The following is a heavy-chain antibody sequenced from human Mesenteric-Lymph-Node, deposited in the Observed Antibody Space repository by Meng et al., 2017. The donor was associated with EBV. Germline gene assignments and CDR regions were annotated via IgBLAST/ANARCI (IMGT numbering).Heavy chain of an antibody. Sequence: QVQWKEPGPGLGKPLVNLSLSRTVSWGAVSSGTYYWSWIRQPPGKGLEWIGYIYYSGSTNYNPSLKSRDTISVDTSKNQFSLKLSSVTAADTAVYYCATGLYGDYALANWGQGTLVTVSS. CDR2: IYYSGST. CDR1: WGAVSSGTYY. J-gene: IGHJ4*02. CDR3: ATGLYGDYALAN. D-gene: IGHD4-17*01. V-gene: IGHV4-61*01.